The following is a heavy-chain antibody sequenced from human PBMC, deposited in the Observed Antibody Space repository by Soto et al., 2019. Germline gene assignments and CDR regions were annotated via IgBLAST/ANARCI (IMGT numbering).Heavy chain of an antibody. J-gene: IGHJ6*02. CDR3: ARQSGLRFLEWLLVYDGMDV. Sequence: GASVKVSCKASGYTFTSYGISWVRQAPGQGLEWMGWISAYNGNTNYAQKLQGRVTMTTDTSTSTAYMELRSLRSDDTAVYYCARQSGLRFLEWLLVYDGMDVWGQGTTVTVSS. D-gene: IGHD3-3*01. V-gene: IGHV1-18*01. CDR2: ISAYNGNT. CDR1: GYTFTSYG.